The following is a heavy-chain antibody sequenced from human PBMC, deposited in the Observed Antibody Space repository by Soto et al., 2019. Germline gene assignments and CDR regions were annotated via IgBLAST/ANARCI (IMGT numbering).Heavy chain of an antibody. J-gene: IGHJ5*02. Sequence: SETLSLTCTVSGGSVSSGNYYWSWIRQPPGKGLEWIGYIYYSGSTNYNPSLKSRVTISVDTSKNQFSLKLSSVTAADTAVYYCARRAYSSGWDNWFDPWGQGTLVTVSS. V-gene: IGHV4-61*01. CDR3: ARRAYSSGWDNWFDP. D-gene: IGHD6-19*01. CDR1: GGSVSSGNYY. CDR2: IYYSGST.